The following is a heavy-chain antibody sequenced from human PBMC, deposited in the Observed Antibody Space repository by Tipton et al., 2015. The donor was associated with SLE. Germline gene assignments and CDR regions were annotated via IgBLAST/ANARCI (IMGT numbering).Heavy chain of an antibody. CDR3: ARAEMTTEGSVFYFYVDV. V-gene: IGHV4-59*12. Sequence: TLSLTCTVSGGFISSYYWSWIRQTPGKGLEWIGYIFYSGSTNYNPSLKGRVTMSMDTSKNRFSLRLTSVTAADTAVYYCARAEMTTEGSVFYFYVDVWGKGTTVTVSS. CDR1: GGFISSYY. CDR2: IFYSGST. J-gene: IGHJ6*03. D-gene: IGHD5-24*01.